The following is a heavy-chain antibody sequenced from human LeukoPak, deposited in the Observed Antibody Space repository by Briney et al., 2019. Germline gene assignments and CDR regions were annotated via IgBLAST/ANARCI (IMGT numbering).Heavy chain of an antibody. Sequence: GGSLRLSCAASGFTFSSYTMNWVRQAPGKGLEWVSSISSGSVDIFYADSVKGRFTISRDNAKNSLYLQVNSLRAEDTAVYYCAREGGFYASGTYYPDYGMDVWGQGTTVTVSS. CDR3: AREGGFYASGTYYPDYGMDV. CDR2: ISSGSVDI. V-gene: IGHV3-21*01. CDR1: GFTFSSYT. J-gene: IGHJ6*02. D-gene: IGHD3-10*01.